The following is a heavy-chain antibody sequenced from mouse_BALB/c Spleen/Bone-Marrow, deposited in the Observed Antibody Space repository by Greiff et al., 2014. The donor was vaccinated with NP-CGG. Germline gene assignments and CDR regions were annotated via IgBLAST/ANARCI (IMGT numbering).Heavy chain of an antibody. D-gene: IGHD1-1*01. CDR3: TKPSFYYGSSYWYFDV. Sequence: VQLQQPGAELVKPGASVKLSCTASGFNIKDTLMHWVKQRPEQGLEWIGRIDPAHGDTKYDPKFQGKATITADTSSNTAYLQLSSLTSEDTAVYYCTKPSFYYGSSYWYFDVWGAGTTVTVSS. CDR1: GFNIKDTL. J-gene: IGHJ1*01. CDR2: IDPAHGDT. V-gene: IGHV14-3*02.